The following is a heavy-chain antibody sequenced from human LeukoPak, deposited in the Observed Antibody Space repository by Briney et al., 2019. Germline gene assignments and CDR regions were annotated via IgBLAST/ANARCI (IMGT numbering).Heavy chain of an antibody. Sequence: QSGGSLRLSCVASGFTFSSNGMHWVRQAPGKGLEWVTFIQHDGSKKYYADSVEGRFTISRDNSKNTLYLEMNSLRAEDTAVYYCANGYCTNGVCYPYYYYYMDVWGKGTTVTVSS. CDR2: IQHDGSKK. V-gene: IGHV3-30*02. CDR1: GFTFSSNG. CDR3: ANGYCTNGVCYPYYYYYMDV. D-gene: IGHD2-8*01. J-gene: IGHJ6*03.